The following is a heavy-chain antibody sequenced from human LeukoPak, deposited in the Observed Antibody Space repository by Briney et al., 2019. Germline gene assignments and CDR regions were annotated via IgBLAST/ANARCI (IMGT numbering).Heavy chain of an antibody. V-gene: IGHV3-21*01. CDR1: GFTFSNYW. CDR3: ARAGQQLMYNWFDP. Sequence: GGSLRLSCAASGFTFSNYWMTWVRQAPGKGLEWVSSISSSSSYIYYADSVKGRFTISRDNAKNSLYLQMNSLRAEDTAVYYCARAGQQLMYNWFDPWGQGTPVTVPS. CDR2: ISSSSSYI. D-gene: IGHD6-13*01. J-gene: IGHJ5*02.